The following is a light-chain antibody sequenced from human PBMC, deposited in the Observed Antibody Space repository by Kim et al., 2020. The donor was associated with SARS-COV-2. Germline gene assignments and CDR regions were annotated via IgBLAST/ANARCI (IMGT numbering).Light chain of an antibody. Sequence: GQSVTISCTGTSSDIGRSNLVSWYQQHPGKSPRLILYEVTKRPSGVPDRFSCSKSGNTASLTVSGLQIEDEADYYCTSISRDHYVFGTGTKVTVL. J-gene: IGLJ1*01. CDR3: TSISRDHYV. CDR2: EVT. V-gene: IGLV2-8*01. CDR1: SSDIGRSNL.